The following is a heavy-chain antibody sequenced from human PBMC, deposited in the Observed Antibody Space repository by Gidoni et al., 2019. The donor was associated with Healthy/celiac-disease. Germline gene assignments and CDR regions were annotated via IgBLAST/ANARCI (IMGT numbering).Heavy chain of an antibody. CDR3: ARGEWFGELLPFDY. CDR2: IWYDGSNK. D-gene: IGHD3-10*01. J-gene: IGHJ4*02. Sequence: QVQLVESGGGVVQPGRSLRLSCAASGFTFSSYGMHWVRQAPGKGLEWVAVIWYDGSNKYYADSVKGRFTISRDNSKNTLYLQMNSLRAEDTAVYYCARGEWFGELLPFDYWGQGTLVTVSS. CDR1: GFTFSSYG. V-gene: IGHV3-33*01.